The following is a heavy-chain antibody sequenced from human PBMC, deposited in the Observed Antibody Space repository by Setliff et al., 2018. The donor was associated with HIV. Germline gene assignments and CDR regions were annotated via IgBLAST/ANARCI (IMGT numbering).Heavy chain of an antibody. CDR3: ARDQILSRASRFCSGSSCFYFDS. D-gene: IGHD2-15*01. Sequence: GGSLRLSCTASGFTLSSYAMHWVRQAPGKGLEWVAVISYDGTNKYYADSVKGRFTISRDNSKNTLYLQMNSLRTEDTAVYYCARDQILSRASRFCSGSSCFYFDSWGLGTQVTVSS. CDR1: GFTLSSYA. J-gene: IGHJ4*02. V-gene: IGHV3-30*04. CDR2: ISYDGTNK.